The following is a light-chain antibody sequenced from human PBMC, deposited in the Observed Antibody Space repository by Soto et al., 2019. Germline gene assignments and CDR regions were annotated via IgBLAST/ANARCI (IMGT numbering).Light chain of an antibody. CDR3: RQYDNWPPWT. CDR2: GAF. J-gene: IGKJ1*01. V-gene: IGKV3-15*01. Sequence: EVLMTQSPATLSVSPGERATLSCRASQSVRSNVAWYQQKPGQAPRLLIYGAFTRATGIPARFSRSGSGTEFTLTISSLQSEYFAVYYCRQYDNWPPWTFGQGTKVEIK. CDR1: QSVRSN.